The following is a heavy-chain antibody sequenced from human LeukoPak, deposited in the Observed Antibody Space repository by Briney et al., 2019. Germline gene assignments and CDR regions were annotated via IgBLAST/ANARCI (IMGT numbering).Heavy chain of an antibody. V-gene: IGHV3-23*01. CDR1: GFTFSGSA. J-gene: IGHJ1*01. CDR3: AKVEYSSNIPQH. D-gene: IGHD6-6*01. Sequence: GGSLRLSCAASGFTFSGSAMSWVRQAPGKGLEWVSSISGSGGSTYYADSVKGRFTISRDNSKNTQYLQMNSLRAEDTAVYYCAKVEYSSNIPQHWGQGTLVTVSS. CDR2: ISGSGGST.